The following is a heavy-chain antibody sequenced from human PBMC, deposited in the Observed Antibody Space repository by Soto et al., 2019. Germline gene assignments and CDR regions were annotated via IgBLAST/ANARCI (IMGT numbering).Heavy chain of an antibody. CDR2: INSDGSST. CDR1: GFTFCSYW. V-gene: IGHV3-74*01. CDR3: VRTSLVVAAATREDY. D-gene: IGHD2-15*01. Sequence: GGSPRLSCAASGFTFCSYWVHWVRQAPGEGLVWVSRINSDGSSTSYADSVKGRFTISRDNAKNTLYLQMNSLRAEDTAVYYCVRTSLVVAAATREDYWGQGTLVTVSS. J-gene: IGHJ4*02.